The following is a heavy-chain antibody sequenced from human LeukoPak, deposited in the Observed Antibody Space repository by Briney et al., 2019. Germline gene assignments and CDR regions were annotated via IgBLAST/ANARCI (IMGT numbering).Heavy chain of an antibody. CDR2: IKEDGSVN. D-gene: IGHD4-23*01. CDR1: GFTFDDYA. CDR3: ARLSTVVTFDY. J-gene: IGHJ4*02. V-gene: IGHV3-7*01. Sequence: GGSLRLSCAASGFTFDDYAMHWVRQAPGKGLEWVANIKEDGSVNAYVDSVKGRFTVSRDNAKNSLDLQMHSLRVEDAAVYYCARLSTVVTFDYWGQGTLVTVSS.